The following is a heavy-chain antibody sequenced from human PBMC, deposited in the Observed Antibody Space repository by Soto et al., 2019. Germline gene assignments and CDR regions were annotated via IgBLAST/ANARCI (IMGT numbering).Heavy chain of an antibody. V-gene: IGHV4-59*02. CDR2: IYYTGST. D-gene: IGHD3-10*01. CDR1: GGSVSSYW. Sequence: LSLTCSVSGGSVSSYWWSWIRQPPGKGLEWIGYIYYTGSTNYSPSLKGRVTISLDASKSQFSLKLTSVTAADTAVYYCARGPGASDYYFDYWGPGTLVTV. J-gene: IGHJ4*02. CDR3: ARGPGASDYYFDY.